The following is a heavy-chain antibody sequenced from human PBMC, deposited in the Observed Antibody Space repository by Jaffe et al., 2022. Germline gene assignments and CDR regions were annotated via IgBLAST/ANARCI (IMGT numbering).Heavy chain of an antibody. D-gene: IGHD3-3*01. V-gene: IGHV4-39*01. Sequence: QLQLQESGPGLVKPSETLSLTCTVSGGSISSSSYYWGWIRQPPGKGLEWIGSIYYSGSTYYNPSLKSRVTISVDTSKNQFSLKLSSVTAADTAVYYCARHSSYDFWSGYYSAAFDYWGQGTLVTVSS. CDR2: IYYSGST. CDR3: ARHSSYDFWSGYYSAAFDY. CDR1: GGSISSSSYY. J-gene: IGHJ4*02.